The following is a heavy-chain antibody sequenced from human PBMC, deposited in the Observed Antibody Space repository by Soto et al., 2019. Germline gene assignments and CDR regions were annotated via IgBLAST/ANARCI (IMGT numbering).Heavy chain of an antibody. CDR2: IYYSGST. V-gene: IGHV4-39*01. D-gene: IGHD1-7*01. Sequence: SETLSLTCTVSGGSISSSSYYWGWIRQPPGKGLEWIGSIYYSGSTYYNPSLKSRVTISVDTSKNQFSLKLSSVTAADTAVYYCATGTSPTYYFDYWGQGTLVTVSS. CDR1: GGSISSSSYY. CDR3: ATGTSPTYYFDY. J-gene: IGHJ4*02.